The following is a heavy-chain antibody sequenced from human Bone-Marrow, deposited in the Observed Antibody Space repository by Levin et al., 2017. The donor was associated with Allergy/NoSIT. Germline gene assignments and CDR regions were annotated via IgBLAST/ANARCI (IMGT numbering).Heavy chain of an antibody. CDR3: ARRWRSSSAGYYFDY. CDR2: IYYSGST. Sequence: SETLSLTCTVSGGSISSSTYYWGWIRQPPGRGLEWIGSIYYSGSTYYNPSLKSRVTISVDTSKNQFSLKLSSVTAADTAVYYCARRWRSSSAGYYFDYWGQGTLVTVSS. J-gene: IGHJ4*02. D-gene: IGHD6-6*01. CDR1: GGSISSSTYY. V-gene: IGHV4-39*01.